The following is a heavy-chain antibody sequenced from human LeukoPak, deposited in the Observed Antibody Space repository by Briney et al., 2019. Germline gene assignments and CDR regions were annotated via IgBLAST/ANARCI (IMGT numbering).Heavy chain of an antibody. Sequence: ASVKVSCKASGYTFTSYGISWVRQAPGQGLEWMGWISAYNGNTNYAQNLQGRVTMTTDTSTSTAYMELRSLRSDDTAVYYCARHYYYASGSYYSDFDYWGQGTLVTVSS. CDR3: ARHYYYASGSYYSDFDY. CDR1: GYTFTSYG. J-gene: IGHJ4*02. CDR2: ISAYNGNT. V-gene: IGHV1-18*01. D-gene: IGHD3-10*01.